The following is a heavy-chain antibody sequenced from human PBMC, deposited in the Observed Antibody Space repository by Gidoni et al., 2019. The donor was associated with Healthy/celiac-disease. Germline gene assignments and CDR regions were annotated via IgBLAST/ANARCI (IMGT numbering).Heavy chain of an antibody. CDR1: RGSVSSGSYY. Sequence: QVQLQDSRPGLVKPSGHLSLTCAVSRGSVSSGSYYWSWIRQPPWKGLEWIRYIYYSGSTNYNPSLKSRVTISVDTSKNQFSLKLSSVTAADTAVYYCARDLSGTDYGMDVWGQGTTVTVSS. J-gene: IGHJ6*02. CDR3: ARDLSGTDYGMDV. CDR2: IYYSGST. D-gene: IGHD1-20*01. V-gene: IGHV4-61*01.